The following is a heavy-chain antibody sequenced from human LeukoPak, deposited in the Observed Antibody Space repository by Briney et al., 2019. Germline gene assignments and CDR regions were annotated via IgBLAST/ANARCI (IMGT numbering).Heavy chain of an antibody. D-gene: IGHD3-22*01. CDR2: IRSSSNYI. J-gene: IGHJ2*01. CDR3: ASTAYYYDSSGYGWYFDL. V-gene: IGHV3-21*01. CDR1: GFTFSNYR. Sequence: PGGSLRLSCAASGFTFSNYRMNWVRQAPGKGLEWVSSIRSSSNYIYYAYSVKGRFTISRDYAKNSLYLQMNSLRAEDTAVYYCASTAYYYDSSGYGWYFDLWGRGTLVTVSS.